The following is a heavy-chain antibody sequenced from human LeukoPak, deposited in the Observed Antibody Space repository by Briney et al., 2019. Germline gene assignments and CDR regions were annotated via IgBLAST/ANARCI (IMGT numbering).Heavy chain of an antibody. CDR3: ARGQMAGRAARRDFDY. J-gene: IGHJ4*02. D-gene: IGHD6-6*01. CDR2: MNPNSGNT. CDR1: GYTFTSYD. Sequence: ASVKVSCKASGYTFTSYDINWARQATGQGLEWMGWMNPNSGNTGYAQKFQGRVTMTRNTSIREAYMELSSLRSEDTAVYYCARGQMAGRAARRDFDYWGQGTLVTVSS. V-gene: IGHV1-8*01.